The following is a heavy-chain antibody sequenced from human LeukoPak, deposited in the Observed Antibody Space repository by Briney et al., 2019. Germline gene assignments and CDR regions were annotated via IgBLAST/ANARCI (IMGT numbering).Heavy chain of an antibody. Sequence: PSETRSLTCAVSGYSISSGYYWGWIRQPPGKGLEWIGSIYHSGSTYYNPSLKSRVTISVDTSMNQFSLKLSSVTAADTAVYYCARVVGSSSPTYFDYWGQGTLVTVSS. CDR2: IYHSGST. D-gene: IGHD6-13*01. CDR1: GYSISSGYY. CDR3: ARVVGSSSPTYFDY. V-gene: IGHV4-38-2*01. J-gene: IGHJ4*02.